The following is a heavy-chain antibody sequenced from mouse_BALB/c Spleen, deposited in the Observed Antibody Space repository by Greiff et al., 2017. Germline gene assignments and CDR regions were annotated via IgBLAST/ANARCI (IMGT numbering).Heavy chain of an antibody. CDR3: ARESPYYYGSTYFDY. J-gene: IGHJ2*01. Sequence: VKLMESGPGLVAPSQSLSITCTVSGFSLTSYGVHWVRQPPGKGLEWLGVIWAGGSTNYNSALMSRLSISKDNSKSQVFLKMNSLQTDDTAMYYCARESPYYYGSTYFDYWGQGTTLTVSS. V-gene: IGHV2-9*02. CDR1: GFSLTSYG. D-gene: IGHD1-1*01. CDR2: IWAGGST.